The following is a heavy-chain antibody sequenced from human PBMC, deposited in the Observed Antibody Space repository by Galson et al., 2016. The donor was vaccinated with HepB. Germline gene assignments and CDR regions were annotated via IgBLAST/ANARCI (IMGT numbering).Heavy chain of an antibody. J-gene: IGHJ4*02. D-gene: IGHD3-10*01. CDR2: ISAHNGDT. Sequence: SVKVSCKASGYPFTTNGITWVRQAPGQGLEWMGWISAHNGDTNSPENVQGRVTLTTDASTRTAYLELRSLRSDDTAIYYCARDRDRSLDYWGQGTLVTVSS. V-gene: IGHV1-18*04. CDR3: ARDRDRSLDY. CDR1: GYPFTTNG.